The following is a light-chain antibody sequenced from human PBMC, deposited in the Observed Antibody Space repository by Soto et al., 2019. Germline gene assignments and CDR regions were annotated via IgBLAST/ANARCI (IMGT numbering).Light chain of an antibody. CDR2: DAS. J-gene: IGKJ4*01. Sequence: EIVLTQSPGTLSLSPGERATLSCRASQSVSYYLAWYQQKPGQAPRLLIYDASSRATGVPDRFSGSGSGTDFTLTISSLEPEDFAVYYCQQYNHWPPLTFGGGTKVDIK. V-gene: IGKV3-11*01. CDR3: QQYNHWPPLT. CDR1: QSVSYY.